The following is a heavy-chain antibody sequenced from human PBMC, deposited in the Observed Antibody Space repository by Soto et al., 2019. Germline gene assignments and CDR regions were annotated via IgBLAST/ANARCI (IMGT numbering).Heavy chain of an antibody. J-gene: IGHJ6*02. CDR2: ISAYNGNT. CDR1: GNTCTSYG. V-gene: IGHV1-18*01. D-gene: IGHD1-20*01. CDR3: ARGGTDSWNDNQAYYYGMYV. Sequence: QVQLVQSGAEVKRPGASVKVSCKAPGNTCTSYGLSWVRQAPGQGLEWMGWISAYNGNTNYAQKLQGRVTITTDTATSKAYRELRRLRSDAKAVYYGARGGTDSWNDNQAYYYGMYVGGQGTTVTVPS.